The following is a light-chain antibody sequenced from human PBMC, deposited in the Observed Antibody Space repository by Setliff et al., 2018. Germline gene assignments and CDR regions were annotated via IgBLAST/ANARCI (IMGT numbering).Light chain of an antibody. J-gene: IGLJ3*02. Sequence: NFMLTQPHSVSESPGKTVTISCTRSSGSIASNDVQWYQQRPGSSPTTVIYEDNQRPSGVPDRFSGSIDSSSNSASLTISGLKTEDEADYYCQSYDSSREVFGGGTKVTV. CDR3: QSYDSSREV. V-gene: IGLV6-57*01. CDR2: EDN. CDR1: SGSIASND.